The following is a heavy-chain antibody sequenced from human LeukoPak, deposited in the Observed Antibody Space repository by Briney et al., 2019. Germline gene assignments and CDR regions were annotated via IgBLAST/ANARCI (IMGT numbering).Heavy chain of an antibody. CDR1: GGSISSSTYS. D-gene: IGHD1-26*01. Sequence: SETLSLTCTVSGGSISSSTYSWGWIRQPPGKGLEWIGSIYYSGSTYYNPSLKSRVTISVDTSNNQFSLKLSSVTAADTAAYYCARATGNTDYWGQGTLVTVSS. J-gene: IGHJ4*02. V-gene: IGHV4-39*01. CDR2: IYYSGST. CDR3: ARATGNTDY.